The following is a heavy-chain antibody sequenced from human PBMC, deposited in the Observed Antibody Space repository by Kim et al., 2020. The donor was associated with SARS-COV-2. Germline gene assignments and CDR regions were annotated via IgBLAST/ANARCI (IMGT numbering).Heavy chain of an antibody. J-gene: IGHJ6*02. CDR3: ARVMGGGAWSMDV. Sequence: GALRLSCAASGFSLVNYWMTWVRQAPGGGLEWVANIRQDGREKFYVDSLKGRFTISRDNAENSLFLQMRSLRAEDTAIYYCARVMGGGAWSMDVWGQGTAVTVSS. CDR1: GFSLVNYW. CDR2: IRQDGREK. V-gene: IGHV3-7*01. D-gene: IGHD2-15*01.